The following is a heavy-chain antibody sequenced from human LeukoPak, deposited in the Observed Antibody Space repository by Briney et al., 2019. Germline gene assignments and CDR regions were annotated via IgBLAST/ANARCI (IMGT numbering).Heavy chain of an antibody. CDR2: INHSGST. CDR1: GGSFSGYY. V-gene: IGHV4-34*01. CDR3: ARTITMVRGVTWVAAWFDP. D-gene: IGHD3-10*01. J-gene: IGHJ5*02. Sequence: TSETLSLTCAVYGGSFSGYYWSWIRQPPGKGLEWIGEINHSGSTNYNPSLKSRVTISVDTYKNQFSLKLSSVTAADTAVYYCARTITMVRGVTWVAAWFDPWGQGTLVTVSS.